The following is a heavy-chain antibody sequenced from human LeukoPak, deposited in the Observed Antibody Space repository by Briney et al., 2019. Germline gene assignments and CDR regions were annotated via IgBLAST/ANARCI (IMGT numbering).Heavy chain of an antibody. Sequence: GGSLRLSCAASGFTVSSNYMSWVRQAPGKGLECVSYISTSGSTIYYADSMKGRFTISRDNAKNSLFLQMNSLRAEDTAVYCCAKATYYYASGVTSLGMDVWGQGTTVTVSS. J-gene: IGHJ6*02. CDR3: AKATYYYASGVTSLGMDV. D-gene: IGHD3-10*01. CDR2: ISTSGSTI. V-gene: IGHV3-11*01. CDR1: GFTVSSNY.